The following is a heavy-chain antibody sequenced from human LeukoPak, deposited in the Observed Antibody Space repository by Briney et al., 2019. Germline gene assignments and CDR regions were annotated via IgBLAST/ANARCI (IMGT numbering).Heavy chain of an antibody. CDR3: ARDPNYGSGSYADY. V-gene: IGHV3-48*03. CDR2: ISSGGSTI. J-gene: IGHJ4*02. CDR1: EFTFSNYE. Sequence: GGSLRLSCAASEFTFSNYEMNWVRQAPGKGLEWVSYISSGGSTIYYADSVKDRFTISRDNDKNSLYLQMNSLRAEDTAVYYCARDPNYGSGSYADYWGQGTLVTVSS. D-gene: IGHD3-10*01.